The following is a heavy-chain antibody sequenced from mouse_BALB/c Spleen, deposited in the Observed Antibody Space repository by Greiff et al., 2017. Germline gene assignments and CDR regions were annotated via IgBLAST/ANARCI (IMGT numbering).Heavy chain of an antibody. CDR3: ARHEATGYFDV. CDR2: ISSGSSTI. CDR1: GFTFSSFG. Sequence: EVQGVESGGGLVQPGGSLKLSCAASGFTFSSFGMHWVRQAPEKGLEWVAYISSGSSTIYYADTVKGRFTISRDNPKNTLFLQMTSLRSEDTAMYYCARHEATGYFDVWGAGTTVTVSS. J-gene: IGHJ1*01. V-gene: IGHV5-17*02.